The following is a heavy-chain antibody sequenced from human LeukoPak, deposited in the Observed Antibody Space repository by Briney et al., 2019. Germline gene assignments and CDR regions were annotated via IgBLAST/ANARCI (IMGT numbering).Heavy chain of an antibody. CDR2: IYYSGST. J-gene: IGHJ4*02. CDR1: GGSINSYY. V-gene: IGHV4-59*01. CDR3: ARGQYYYDSSGYYLLDY. Sequence: SETLSLTCTVSGGSINSYYWSWIRQPPGKGLEWIGYIYYSGSTNYNPSLKSRVTISVDTSKNQFSLKLSSVTAADTAVYYCARGQYYYDSSGYYLLDYWGQGTLVTVSS. D-gene: IGHD3-22*01.